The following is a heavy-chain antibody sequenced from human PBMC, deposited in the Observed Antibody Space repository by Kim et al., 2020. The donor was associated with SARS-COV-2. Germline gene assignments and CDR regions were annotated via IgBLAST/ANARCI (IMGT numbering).Heavy chain of an antibody. CDR1: GFTFSSYD. J-gene: IGHJ3*02. CDR3: ARASVGATTYAFDI. CDR2: IGTAGDT. D-gene: IGHD1-26*01. Sequence: GGSLRLSCAASGFTFSSYDMHWVRQATGKGLEWVSAIGTAGDTYYPGSVKGRFTISRENAKNSLYLQMNSLRAGDTAVYYCARASVGATTYAFDIWGQGTMVTVSS. V-gene: IGHV3-13*04.